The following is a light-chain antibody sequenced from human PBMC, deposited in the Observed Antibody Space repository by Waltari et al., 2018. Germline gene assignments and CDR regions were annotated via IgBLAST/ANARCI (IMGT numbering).Light chain of an antibody. CDR2: WAA. J-gene: IGKJ1*01. CDR1: QSLLSTSDNKNY. V-gene: IGKV4-1*01. CDR3: QQYYSNPQT. Sequence: DIVMTQSPDSLAVSLGERATINCKSSQSLLSTSDNKNYLAWFQQKAGQPPKLLMYWAATRQCGVPDRVSVSGSGTDVTLSISSLQAEDVEVDYCQQYYSNPQTFGQGTKVEIK.